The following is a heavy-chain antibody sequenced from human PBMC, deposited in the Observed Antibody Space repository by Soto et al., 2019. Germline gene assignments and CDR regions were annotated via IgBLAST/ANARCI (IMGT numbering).Heavy chain of an antibody. J-gene: IGHJ4*02. CDR1: GFTFSSHS. CDR2: ITTSSDSI. Sequence: GGSLRLSCAVSGFTFSSHSMNWVRQAPGEGLEWVSSITTSSDSIYYTDSVKGRFTLSRDNAKNSLYLQMNSLRAEDTAVYYCARSTRGFSYGTIDYWGQGILVTVSS. D-gene: IGHD5-18*01. V-gene: IGHV3-21*01. CDR3: ARSTRGFSYGTIDY.